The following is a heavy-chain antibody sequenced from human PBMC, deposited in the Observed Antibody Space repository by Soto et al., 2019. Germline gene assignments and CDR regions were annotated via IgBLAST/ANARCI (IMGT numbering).Heavy chain of an antibody. CDR2: IYYSGST. V-gene: IGHV4-31*03. Sequence: SETLSLTCTVSGASMSSGGYYWTWIRQSPGKGLEWIGYIYYSGSTYYNPSLESRVAISLDTSRSQFSLTLHSVTAADTAIYYCARESHNNFFDPGGQRTLVTVS. CDR3: ARESHNNFFDP. J-gene: IGHJ5*02. CDR1: GASMSSGGYY.